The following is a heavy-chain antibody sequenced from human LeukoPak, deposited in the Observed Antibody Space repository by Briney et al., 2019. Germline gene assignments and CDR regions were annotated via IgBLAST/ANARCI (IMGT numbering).Heavy chain of an antibody. Sequence: GGSLSLCCAASGFTFSSYEMNWVRQASGQGLVWVSYISSSGSTIYYADSVKGRFTISRDNAKNPLYLQMNSLRAEDTAVYYCARDMRTTTVTTYWGQGTLVTVSS. D-gene: IGHD4-17*01. CDR1: GFTFSSYE. V-gene: IGHV3-48*03. J-gene: IGHJ4*02. CDR2: ISSSGSTI. CDR3: ARDMRTTTVTTY.